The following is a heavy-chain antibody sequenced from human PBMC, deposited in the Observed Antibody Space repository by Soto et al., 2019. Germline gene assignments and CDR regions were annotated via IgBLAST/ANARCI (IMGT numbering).Heavy chain of an antibody. D-gene: IGHD3-10*01. CDR3: TRATFGVGMDL. CDR2: LGGAGAR. V-gene: IGHV3-13*01. CDR1: GFTYRSYD. J-gene: IGHJ6*02. Sequence: EVQLVESGGGLVQPGGSLRLSCAAFGFTYRSYDMHWVRHVPGKGLEWVSSLGGAGAREYAGSVRGRFTISRDNAKNSLYRQMDSLGVGDTAVYYCTRATFGVGMDLWGQGTPVTVSS.